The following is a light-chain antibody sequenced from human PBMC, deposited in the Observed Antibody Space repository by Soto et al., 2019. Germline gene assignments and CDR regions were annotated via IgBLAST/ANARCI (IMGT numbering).Light chain of an antibody. J-gene: IGLJ1*01. Sequence: QSALTQPASVSGSPGQSITTPCTETSSDVATYDYVSWYQQRPGKAPKLMIYEVINRPSGVSNRFSGSKSGNTASLTISGLQAEDEGDYYCSSFSSSSTYVFGTGTKLTVL. V-gene: IGLV2-14*01. CDR3: SSFSSSSTYV. CDR2: EVI. CDR1: SSDVATYDY.